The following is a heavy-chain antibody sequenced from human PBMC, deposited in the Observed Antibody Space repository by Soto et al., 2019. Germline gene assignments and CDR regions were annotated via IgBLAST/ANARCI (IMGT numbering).Heavy chain of an antibody. V-gene: IGHV3-64*04. CDR2: IISNGGTT. Sequence: GGSLRLSCSASGFTFSNYGMHWVRQAPGKGLEFVSAIISNGGTTYYADSVRGRFTISRDNSKNTLYLQMNSLRAEDTALYYCAKSFSSNWYDYFDYWGQGSLVTVSS. CDR1: GFTFSNYG. D-gene: IGHD6-13*01. CDR3: AKSFSSNWYDYFDY. J-gene: IGHJ4*02.